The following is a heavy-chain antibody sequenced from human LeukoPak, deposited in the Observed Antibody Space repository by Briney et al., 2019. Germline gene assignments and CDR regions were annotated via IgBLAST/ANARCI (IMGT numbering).Heavy chain of an antibody. CDR1: GGSISSSSYY. V-gene: IGHV4-39*07. CDR3: ARVEKGKLWFGEFPNAIDY. J-gene: IGHJ4*02. CDR2: IYYSGST. Sequence: SESLSLTCTVSGGSISSSSYYWGWIRQPPGKGLEWIGSIYYSGSTYYNPSLKSRVTISVGTSKNQFSLKLSSVTAADTAVYYCARVEKGKLWFGEFPNAIDYWGQGTLVTVSS. D-gene: IGHD3-10*01.